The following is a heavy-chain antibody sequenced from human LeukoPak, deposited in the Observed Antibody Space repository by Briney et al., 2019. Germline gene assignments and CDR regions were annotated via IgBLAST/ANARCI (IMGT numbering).Heavy chain of an antibody. CDR1: GGSISSYY. J-gene: IGHJ4*02. V-gene: IGHV4-59*01. CDR3: ARGLNRNDYGDYGY. CDR2: IYHTGCT. Sequence: SETLSLTCTVSGGSISSYYWSWIRQPPGKGLEWIGYIYHTGCTSYNPSLKGRVTISVDTSKNQFSLKLSSVTAADTAVYYCARGLNRNDYGDYGYWGQGTLVTVSS. D-gene: IGHD4-17*01.